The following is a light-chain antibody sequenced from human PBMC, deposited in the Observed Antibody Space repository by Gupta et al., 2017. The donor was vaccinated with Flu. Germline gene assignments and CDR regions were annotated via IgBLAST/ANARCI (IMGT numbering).Light chain of an antibody. Sequence: RVTISCSGGSSNIGSNYVYWYQQLPGTAPKLLIYRNDQRPSGVPDRFSGSKSGTSASLAISGLRSADEADYYCAAWDDSRSGRVFGGGTQLIVL. V-gene: IGLV1-47*01. J-gene: IGLJ3*02. CDR3: AAWDDSRSGRV. CDR1: SSNIGSNY. CDR2: RND.